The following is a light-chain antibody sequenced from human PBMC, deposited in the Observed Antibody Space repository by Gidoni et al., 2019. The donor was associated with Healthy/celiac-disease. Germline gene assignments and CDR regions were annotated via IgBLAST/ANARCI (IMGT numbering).Light chain of an antibody. CDR3: QQYYSTPT. Sequence: DLVMTQFPDSLAVSLGERATTNCKSSQSVLYSSNNKNYLAWYQQKPGQPPKLLIYWASTREAGVPDRFSGSGSGTDFTLTSSSLQAEDVAVYYCQQYYSTPTFGGGTKVEIK. V-gene: IGKV4-1*01. CDR1: QSVLYSSNNKNY. J-gene: IGKJ4*01. CDR2: WAS.